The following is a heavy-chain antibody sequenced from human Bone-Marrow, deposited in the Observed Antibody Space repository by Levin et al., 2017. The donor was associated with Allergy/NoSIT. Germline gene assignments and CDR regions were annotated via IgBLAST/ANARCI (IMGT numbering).Heavy chain of an antibody. J-gene: IGHJ6*03. CDR1: GGSFSGYY. Sequence: SQTLSLTCAVYGGSFSGYYWSWIRQPPGKGLEWIGEINHSGSTNYNPSLKSRVTISVDTSKNQFSLKLSSVTAADTAVYYCARGRYYYMDVWGKGTTVTVSS. CDR2: INHSGST. V-gene: IGHV4-34*01. CDR3: ARGRYYYMDV.